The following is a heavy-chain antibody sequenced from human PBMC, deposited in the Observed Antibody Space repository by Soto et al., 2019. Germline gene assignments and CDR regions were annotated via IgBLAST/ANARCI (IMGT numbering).Heavy chain of an antibody. CDR3: AKGIEMATTRGYYGMDV. CDR2: ISGSGGST. V-gene: IGHV3-23*01. CDR1: GFTFSRYA. D-gene: IGHD1-1*01. J-gene: IGHJ6*02. Sequence: SGASLRLSCADSGFTFSRYAMSWFRQAPGRWLEWVSAISGSGGSTYYADSVKGRFTISRDNSKNTLYLQMNSLRAEDTAVYYCAKGIEMATTRGYYGMDVWGQGTTVTVSS.